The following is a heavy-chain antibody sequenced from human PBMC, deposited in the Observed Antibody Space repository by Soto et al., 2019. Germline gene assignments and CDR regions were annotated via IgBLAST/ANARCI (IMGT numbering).Heavy chain of an antibody. D-gene: IGHD5-12*01. V-gene: IGHV3-7*01. J-gene: IGHJ4*02. CDR1: GFTFSSYW. Sequence: EVQLVESGGGLVQPGGSLRLSCAASGFTFSSYWMSWVRQAPGKGLEWVANIKQDGSEKYYVDSVKGRFTISRDNAKNSLYLQRNSLRAEDTAVYYCARDSGYPDVHLDYWGQGTLVTVSS. CDR3: ARDSGYPDVHLDY. CDR2: IKQDGSEK.